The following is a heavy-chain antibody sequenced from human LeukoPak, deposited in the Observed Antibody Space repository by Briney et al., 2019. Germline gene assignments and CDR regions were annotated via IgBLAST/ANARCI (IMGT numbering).Heavy chain of an antibody. CDR3: AASPPHCGADCPFDY. D-gene: IGHD2-21*02. V-gene: IGHV5-51*01. Sequence: GESLQISCQGSGFTITDHWIAWVRQLPGKGLEWVAIIHPDVSDTPYSPSFQGQVIISVDRSISTAYLQWNSLKASETAMYYCAASPPHCGADCPFDYWGQGTLVTVSS. J-gene: IGHJ4*02. CDR2: IHPDVSDT. CDR1: GFTITDHW.